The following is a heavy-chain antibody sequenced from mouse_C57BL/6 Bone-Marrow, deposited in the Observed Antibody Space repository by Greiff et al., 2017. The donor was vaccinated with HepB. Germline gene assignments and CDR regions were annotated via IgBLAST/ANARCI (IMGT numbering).Heavy chain of an antibody. CDR3: ARSDYYGSSFSHWYFDV. CDR2: IYPGSGNT. D-gene: IGHD1-1*01. Sequence: QVQLQQSGAELVRPGASVKLSCKASGYTFTDYYINWVKQRPGQGLEWIARIYPGSGNTYYNEKFKGKATLTAEKSSSTAYMQLSSLTSEDSAVYVCARSDYYGSSFSHWYFDVWGTGTTVTVSS. J-gene: IGHJ1*03. V-gene: IGHV1-76*01. CDR1: GYTFTDYY.